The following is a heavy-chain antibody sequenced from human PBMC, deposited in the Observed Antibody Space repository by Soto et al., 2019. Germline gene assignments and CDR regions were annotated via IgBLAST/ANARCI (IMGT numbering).Heavy chain of an antibody. CDR2: ISSNGGST. J-gene: IGHJ4*02. D-gene: IGHD6-6*01. Sequence: EVQLVESGGGLVQPGGSLRLSCAASGFTFSSYAMHWVRQAPGKGLEYVSAISSNGGSTYYANSVKGRFTISRDNSKNTLYLQMGSLRAEDMAVYYCARGVERYSSSSGFDYWGQGTLVTVSS. CDR1: GFTFSSYA. V-gene: IGHV3-64*01. CDR3: ARGVERYSSSSGFDY.